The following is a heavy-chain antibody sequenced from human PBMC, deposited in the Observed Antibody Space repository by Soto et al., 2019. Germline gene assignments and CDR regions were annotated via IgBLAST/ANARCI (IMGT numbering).Heavy chain of an antibody. J-gene: IGHJ4*02. V-gene: IGHV4-39*01. D-gene: IGHD4-17*01. CDR1: GGSVSVDSYY. Sequence: SETLSLTCAVSGGSVSVDSYYWAWIRQPPGKGLEWIATIHYRGSTYYATSLKSRVTISIDTSKNQFSLMLASVTATDTAFYYCARLATTVSTPNYWGQGTLVTVSS. CDR3: ARLATTVSTPNY. CDR2: IHYRGST.